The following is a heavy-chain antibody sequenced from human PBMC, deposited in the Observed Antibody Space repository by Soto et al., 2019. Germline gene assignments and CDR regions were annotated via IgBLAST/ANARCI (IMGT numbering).Heavy chain of an antibody. V-gene: IGHV1-2*04. J-gene: IGHJ5*02. CDR3: ARSGGVGYDFWSGYQNWFDP. CDR2: INPNSGST. D-gene: IGHD3-3*01. Sequence: ASVKVSCKASGYTFTGYYMHWVRQAPGQGLEWMGWINPNSGSTNYAQKFQGWVTMTRDTSISTAYMELSRLRSDDTAVYYCARSGGVGYDFWSGYQNWFDPWGQGTLVTVSS. CDR1: GYTFTGYY.